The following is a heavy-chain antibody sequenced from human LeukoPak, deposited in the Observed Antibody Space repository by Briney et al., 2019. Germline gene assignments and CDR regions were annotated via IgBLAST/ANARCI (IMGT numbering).Heavy chain of an antibody. J-gene: IGHJ3*02. CDR3: ASRIYYDSSGYYLDDAFDI. V-gene: IGHV1-2*06. CDR1: GYTFTSFD. D-gene: IGHD3-22*01. Sequence: ASVKVSCKASGYTFTSFDFNWVRQAPGQGLEWMGRINPNSGGTNYAQKFQGRVTMTRDTSISTAYMELSRLRSDDTAVYYCASRIYYDSSGYYLDDAFDIWGQGTMVTVSS. CDR2: INPNSGGT.